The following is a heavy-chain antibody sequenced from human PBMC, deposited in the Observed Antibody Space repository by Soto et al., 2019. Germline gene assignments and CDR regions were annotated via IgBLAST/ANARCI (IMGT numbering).Heavy chain of an antibody. CDR3: ARVHVMVVAGSTFDY. CDR1: GYSVTSDSY. CDR2: MYHGGTT. D-gene: IGHD2-15*01. J-gene: IGHJ4*02. V-gene: IGHV4-38-2*01. Sequence: SDTLSLTCLVSGYSVTSDSYWAWIRQSPGKGLEWIVSMYHGGTTFYNPSLKSRVTMSMDTSKNQFSLKLRSVTAADTAIYYCARVHVMVVAGSTFDYWGQGIPVTVSS.